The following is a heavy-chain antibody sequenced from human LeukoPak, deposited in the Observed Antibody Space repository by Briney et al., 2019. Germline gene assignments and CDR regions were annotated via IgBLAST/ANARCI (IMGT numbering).Heavy chain of an antibody. D-gene: IGHD3-10*01. CDR2: ISPYNGNT. J-gene: IGHJ6*04. Sequence: ASVKVSCKASGYTFTGYGIIWVRQAPGQGLEWMGWISPYNGNTNYAQKFQGRVTMTTDTSTTTTYMELRSLRSDDTAVYYCARVTMVRGVIITYYYYGMDVWGKGTTATVSS. V-gene: IGHV1-18*04. CDR3: ARVTMVRGVIITYYYYGMDV. CDR1: GYTFTGYG.